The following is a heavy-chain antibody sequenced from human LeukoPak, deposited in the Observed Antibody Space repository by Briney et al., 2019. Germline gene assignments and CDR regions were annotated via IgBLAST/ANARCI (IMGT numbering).Heavy chain of an antibody. Sequence: PRGSLKLSCAASGFTFSGSAMHWVRQASGKGLEWVGRIRSKANSYATAYAASVKGRFTISRDDSKNTAYLQMNSLKTEDTAVYYCTSPEVVPAASPGGYYMGVWGKGTTVTVSS. V-gene: IGHV3-73*01. CDR1: GFTFSGSA. J-gene: IGHJ6*03. CDR2: IRSKANSYAT. CDR3: TSPEVVPAASPGGYYMGV. D-gene: IGHD2-2*01.